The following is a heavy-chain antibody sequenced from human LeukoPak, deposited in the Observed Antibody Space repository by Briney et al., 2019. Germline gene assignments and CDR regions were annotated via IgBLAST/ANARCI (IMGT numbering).Heavy chain of an antibody. CDR3: ARDEAAAIPSYYYYGMDV. J-gene: IGHJ6*02. V-gene: IGHV3-30-3*01. Sequence: GGSLRLSCAASGFTFSSYAMHWVRQAPGKGLEWVAVISYDGSNKYYADSVKGRFTISRDNSKNTLYLQMNSLRAEDTAVYYCARDEAAAIPSYYYYGMDVWGQGTTVTVSS. D-gene: IGHD2-2*01. CDR1: GFTFSSYA. CDR2: ISYDGSNK.